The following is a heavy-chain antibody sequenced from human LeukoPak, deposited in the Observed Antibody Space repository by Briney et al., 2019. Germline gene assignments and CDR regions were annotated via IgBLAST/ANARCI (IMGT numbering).Heavy chain of an antibody. D-gene: IGHD3-10*01. J-gene: IGHJ4*02. CDR1: GGTFSTYA. Sequence: SVKVSCKTSGGTFSTYAISWVRQAPGQGLEWMGGIIPVFGTADYAQKFLGRVTINADESTSTACMELSSLRSEDTAVYYCARLPFGSVRYGPLWGQGTLVTVSS. CDR2: IIPVFGTA. V-gene: IGHV1-69*13. CDR3: ARLPFGSVRYGPL.